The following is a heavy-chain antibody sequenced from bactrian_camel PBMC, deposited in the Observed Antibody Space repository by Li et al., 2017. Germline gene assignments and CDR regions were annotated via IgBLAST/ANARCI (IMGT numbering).Heavy chain of an antibody. Sequence: DVQLVESGGGSVQPGGSLRLSCAASGFTFSSSAMSWVRQAPGKGLEWVSGTTSGGSTYYADSVKGRFTISRDNAKNTLYLQMDTLKPEDSAMYYCVADVTLGACHYSDYVKHWGRGTQVTVS. CDR3: VADVTLGACHYSDYVKH. V-gene: IGHV3S31*01. CDR2: TTSGGST. D-gene: IGHD4*01. CDR1: GFTFSSSA. J-gene: IGHJ4*01.